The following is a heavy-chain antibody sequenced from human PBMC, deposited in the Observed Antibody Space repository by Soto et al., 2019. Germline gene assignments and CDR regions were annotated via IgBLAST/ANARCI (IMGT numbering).Heavy chain of an antibody. V-gene: IGHV3-74*01. CDR2: INTDGSGT. J-gene: IGHJ4*02. CDR1: GFTFSSDW. CDR3: ARSYKLYYFDSSGYLDY. D-gene: IGHD3-22*01. Sequence: GGSLRLSCAASGFTFSSDWMHWVRQAPGKGLVWVSRINTDGSGTSYADSVKGRFTISRDNAKNTLYLQMNSLRAEDTAVYYCARSYKLYYFDSSGYLDYWGQGTLVTAPQ.